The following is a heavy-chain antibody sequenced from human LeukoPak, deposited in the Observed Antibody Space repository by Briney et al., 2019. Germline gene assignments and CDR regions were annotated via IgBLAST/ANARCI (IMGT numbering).Heavy chain of an antibody. CDR2: ISSSSSTI. CDR3: ARDPTGGYSDY. CDR1: GFTFSTYS. V-gene: IGHV3-48*04. J-gene: IGHJ4*02. D-gene: IGHD3-22*01. Sequence: GGSLRLSCAASGFTFSTYSMNWVRQAPGRGLEWVSYISSSSSTIYYADSVKGRFTISRDNAKNSLYLQMNSLRAEDTAVYYCARDPTGGYSDYWGQGTLVAVSS.